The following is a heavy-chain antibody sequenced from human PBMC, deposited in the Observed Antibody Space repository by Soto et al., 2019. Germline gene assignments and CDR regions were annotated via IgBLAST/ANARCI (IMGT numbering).Heavy chain of an antibody. CDR2: INPSGGST. Sequence: QVQLVQSAAEVKKPGASVKVSCKASGYTFTSYYMHWVRQAPGQGLEWVGKINPSGGSTSYAQMCQGSVTMTRDTYTSTVDMELSILRSGDTAVYSCARGGGHYYDSSGYYRPPYWYFDFCGRGALLTVSS. D-gene: IGHD3-22*01. V-gene: IGHV1-46*01. J-gene: IGHJ2*01. CDR3: ARGGGHYYDSSGYYRPPYWYFDF. CDR1: GYTFTSYY.